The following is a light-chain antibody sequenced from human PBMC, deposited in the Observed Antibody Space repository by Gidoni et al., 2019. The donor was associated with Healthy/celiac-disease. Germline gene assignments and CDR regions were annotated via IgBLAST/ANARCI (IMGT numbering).Light chain of an antibody. CDR1: QSVSSY. J-gene: IGKJ5*01. Sequence: DIVLTQSPATLSLSPGERATLSCRASQSVSSYLAWYQQKPGQAPRLLIYDASNRATGIPARFSGSGSGTDFTLTISSLEPEDFAVYYCQQRSNWPSTCGQGTRLEIK. CDR3: QQRSNWPST. V-gene: IGKV3-11*01. CDR2: DAS.